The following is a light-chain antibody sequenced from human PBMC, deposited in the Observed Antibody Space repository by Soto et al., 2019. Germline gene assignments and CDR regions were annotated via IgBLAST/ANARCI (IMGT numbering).Light chain of an antibody. CDR2: GAS. V-gene: IGKV1-17*03. CDR3: LQHDGYPLT. Sequence: DIQMTQSPSVISASVGDRVTITCRASQGISTYLAWFQQKPGKVPQRLIDGASSLQSGVPSRFSGSGSRTEFTLTISSLQPEDFAMYYCLQHDGYPLTFGGGTKVDIK. J-gene: IGKJ4*01. CDR1: QGISTY.